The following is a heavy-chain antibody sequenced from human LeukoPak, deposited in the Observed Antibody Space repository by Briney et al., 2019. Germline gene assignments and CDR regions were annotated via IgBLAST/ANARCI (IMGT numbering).Heavy chain of an antibody. CDR2: INTDGSST. D-gene: IGHD3-22*01. J-gene: IGHJ4*02. V-gene: IGHV3-74*01. CDR3: ARVATYYDSSGYNSGYFDY. Sequence: GGSLRLSCAASGFTFSSYWMHWVRQAPGKGLVWVSRINTDGSSTTNADSVKGRFTISRDNAKNTLYLQMNSLRAEDTAVYYCARVATYYDSSGYNSGYFDYWGQGTLVTVSS. CDR1: GFTFSSYW.